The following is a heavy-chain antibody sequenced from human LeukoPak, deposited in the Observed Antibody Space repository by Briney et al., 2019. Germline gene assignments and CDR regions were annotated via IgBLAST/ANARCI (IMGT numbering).Heavy chain of an antibody. CDR2: IWYDGSNK. Sequence: GGSLRLSSAASGFTFSSYGMHWVRQAPGKGLEWVAVIWYDGSNKYYADSVKGRFTISRDNSKNTLYLQMNSLRAEDTAVYYCAPDFWSDKDFDYWGQGTLVTVSS. J-gene: IGHJ4*02. D-gene: IGHD3-3*01. CDR3: APDFWSDKDFDY. V-gene: IGHV3-33*01. CDR1: GFTFSSYG.